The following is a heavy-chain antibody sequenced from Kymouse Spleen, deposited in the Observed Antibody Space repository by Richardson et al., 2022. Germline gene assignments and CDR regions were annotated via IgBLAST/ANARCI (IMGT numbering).Heavy chain of an antibody. CDR3: AREEDYYGSGSYYNPYYYYYGMDV. CDR2: ISSSSSYI. J-gene: IGHJ6*02. Sequence: EVQLVESGGGLVKPGGSLRLSCAASGFTFSSYSMNWVRQAPGKGLEWVSSISSSSSYIYYADSVKGRFTISRDNAKNSLYLQMNSLRAEDTAVYYCAREEDYYGSGSYYNPYYYYYGMDVWGQGTTVTVSS. D-gene: IGHD3-10*01. CDR1: GFTFSSYS. V-gene: IGHV3-21*03.